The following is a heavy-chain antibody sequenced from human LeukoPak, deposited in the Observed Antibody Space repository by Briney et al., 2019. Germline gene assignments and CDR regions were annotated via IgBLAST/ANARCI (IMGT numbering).Heavy chain of an antibody. CDR3: ARESPPAARLSTGGFWFDP. CDR1: GDSVSSNSAA. V-gene: IGHV6-1*01. Sequence: SQTLSLTCAISGDSVSSNSAAWNWIRQSPSRGLEWLGRTYYRSKWYNDYAVSVKSRITINPDTSKNQFSLQLNSVTPEDTAVYYCARESPPAARLSTGGFWFDPWGQGTLVTVSS. CDR2: TYYRSKWYN. D-gene: IGHD6-6*01. J-gene: IGHJ5*02.